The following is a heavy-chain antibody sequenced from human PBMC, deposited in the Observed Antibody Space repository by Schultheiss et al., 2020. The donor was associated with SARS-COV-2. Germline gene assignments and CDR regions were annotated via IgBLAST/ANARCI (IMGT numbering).Heavy chain of an antibody. D-gene: IGHD7-27*01. CDR3: AKVLSGSLGWFDP. Sequence: GGSLRLSCAASGFTVSSNYMSWVRQAPGKGLEWVSAISGSGGSTYYADSVKGRFTISRDNSKNTLYLQMNSLRAEDTAVYYCAKVLSGSLGWFDPWGQGTLVTVSS. CDR2: ISGSGGST. CDR1: GFTVSSNY. J-gene: IGHJ5*02. V-gene: IGHV3-23*01.